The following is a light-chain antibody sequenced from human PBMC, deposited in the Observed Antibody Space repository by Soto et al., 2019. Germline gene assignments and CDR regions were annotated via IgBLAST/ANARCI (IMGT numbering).Light chain of an antibody. Sequence: EIVMTQSPATLSVSPGERATLSCRASQSVSSNLAWYQQKPGQAPRLLIYGASTRATGIPARFSGSGSGTEFTPTISSLQSEDFEIYFCQQYNNWPPDRTFGQGTKVEIK. CDR3: QQYNNWPPDRT. CDR1: QSVSSN. J-gene: IGKJ1*01. CDR2: GAS. V-gene: IGKV3-15*01.